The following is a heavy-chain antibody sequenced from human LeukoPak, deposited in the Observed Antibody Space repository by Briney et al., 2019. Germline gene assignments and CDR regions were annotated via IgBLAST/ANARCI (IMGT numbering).Heavy chain of an antibody. Sequence: GGSLRLSCAASGFTFSSYAMSWVRQAPGKGLKWVSAISGSGGSTYYADSVKGRFTISRDNSKNTLYLQMNSLRAEDTAVYYCAKDPYYDSSGYYPRYFDYWGQGTLVTVSS. J-gene: IGHJ4*02. V-gene: IGHV3-23*01. D-gene: IGHD3-22*01. CDR2: ISGSGGST. CDR1: GFTFSSYA. CDR3: AKDPYYDSSGYYPRYFDY.